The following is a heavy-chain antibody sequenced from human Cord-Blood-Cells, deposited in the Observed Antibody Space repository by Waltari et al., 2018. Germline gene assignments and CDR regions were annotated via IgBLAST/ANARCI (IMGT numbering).Heavy chain of an antibody. V-gene: IGHV1-69*06. CDR3: ARPANWENYYYYGMDV. D-gene: IGHD7-27*01. Sequence: QVQLVQSGAEVKKPGSSVKVSCKASGGTFSSYAISWVRQAPGQGLEWMGGIIPIFGTANYAQKFQGRVTIIADKSTSTAYMELSSLRSEDTAVYYCARPANWENYYYYGMDVWGQGTTVTVSS. CDR2: IIPIFGTA. J-gene: IGHJ6*02. CDR1: GGTFSSYA.